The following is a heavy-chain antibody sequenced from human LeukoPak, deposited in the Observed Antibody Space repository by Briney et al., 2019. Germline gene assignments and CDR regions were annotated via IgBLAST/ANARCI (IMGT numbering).Heavy chain of an antibody. CDR1: GFTFSSYS. CDR2: ISSSSSYI. CDR3: ARQWQLADLLDY. V-gene: IGHV3-21*01. J-gene: IGHJ4*02. D-gene: IGHD6-13*01. Sequence: GGSLRLSCAASGFTFSSYSMNWVRQAPGKGLEWVSSISSSSSYIYYADSVKGRFTISRDNAKNSLYLQMNSLRAEDTAVYYCARQWQLADLLDYWGQGTLVTDSS.